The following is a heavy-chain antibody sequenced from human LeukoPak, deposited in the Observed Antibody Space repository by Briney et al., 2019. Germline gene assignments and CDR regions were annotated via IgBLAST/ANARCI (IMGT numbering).Heavy chain of an antibody. V-gene: IGHV4-59*01. J-gene: IGHJ6*03. Sequence: SETLSLTCTVSGGSISSYYWSWIRQPPGKGLEWIGCIYYSGSTNYNPSLKSRVTISVDTSKNQFSLKLSSVTAADTAVYYCARDVRYFDWLGIRTGYMDVWGKGTTVTVSS. CDR3: ARDVRYFDWLGIRTGYMDV. CDR1: GGSISSYY. CDR2: IYYSGST. D-gene: IGHD3-9*01.